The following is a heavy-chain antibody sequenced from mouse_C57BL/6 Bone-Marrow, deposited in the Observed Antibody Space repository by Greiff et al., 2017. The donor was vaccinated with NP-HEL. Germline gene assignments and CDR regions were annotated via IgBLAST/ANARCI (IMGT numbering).Heavy chain of an antibody. CDR2: IYPRSGNT. Sequence: QVQLQQSGAELARPGASVKLSCKASGYTFTSYGISWVKQRTGQGLEWIGEIYPRSGNTYYNEKFKGKATLTADKSSSTAYMELRSLTAEDSAVYFCASRVAILWSFYWYFDVWGTGTTVTVSS. V-gene: IGHV1-81*01. J-gene: IGHJ1*03. CDR3: ASRVAILWSFYWYFDV. D-gene: IGHD1-1*02. CDR1: GYTFTSYG.